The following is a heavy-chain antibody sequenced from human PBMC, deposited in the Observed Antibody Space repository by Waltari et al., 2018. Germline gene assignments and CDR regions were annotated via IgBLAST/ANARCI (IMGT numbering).Heavy chain of an antibody. Sequence: QVQLQESGTGLVKPSETLALTCTVSGGSISSYYWSWIRQPPGKGLEWIGYIYYSGSTNYNPSLKSRVTISVDTSKNQFSLKLSSVTAADTAVYYCARGSNYYDSTGDWFDPWGQGTLVTVSS. CDR2: IYYSGST. CDR3: ARGSNYYDSTGDWFDP. V-gene: IGHV4-59*01. J-gene: IGHJ5*02. D-gene: IGHD3-22*01. CDR1: GGSISSYY.